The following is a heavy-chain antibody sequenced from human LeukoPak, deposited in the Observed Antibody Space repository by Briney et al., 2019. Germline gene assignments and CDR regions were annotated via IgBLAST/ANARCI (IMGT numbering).Heavy chain of an antibody. D-gene: IGHD2-15*01. CDR3: AKDCGGGSCFDF. Sequence: PGGSLRLSCAASGFTSSSYGMHWVRQAPGKGPEWVAVISYDGSNKYYGDSVKGRFTIARDNSENTVYMQMDNLRAEDTAVYYCAKDCGGGSCFDFWGQGTLVTVSS. CDR1: GFTSSSYG. CDR2: ISYDGSNK. V-gene: IGHV3-30*18. J-gene: IGHJ4*02.